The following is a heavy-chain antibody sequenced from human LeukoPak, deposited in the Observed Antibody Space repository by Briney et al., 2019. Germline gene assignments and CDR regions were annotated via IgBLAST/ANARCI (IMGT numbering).Heavy chain of an antibody. J-gene: IGHJ5*02. CDR1: GFNFNNYW. Sequence: GGSLRLSCAASGFNFNNYWMSWLRQAPGKGLEWVAVISFDGSNKYYADSVKGRFTISRDNSKNTLYLQMNSLRAEDTAVYYCAREELGSSLGFDPWGQGTLVTVSS. CDR3: AREELGSSLGFDP. V-gene: IGHV3-30-3*01. CDR2: ISFDGSNK. D-gene: IGHD3-16*01.